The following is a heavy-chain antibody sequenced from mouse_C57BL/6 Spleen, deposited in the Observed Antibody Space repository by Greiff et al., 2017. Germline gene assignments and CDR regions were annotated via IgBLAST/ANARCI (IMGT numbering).Heavy chain of an antibody. J-gene: IGHJ1*03. CDR2: IYPGGGYT. V-gene: IGHV1-63*01. CDR1: GYTFTNYW. D-gene: IGHD1-1*01. Sequence: QVHVKQSGAELVRPGTSVKMSCKASGYTFTNYWIGWAKQRPGHGLEWIGDIYPGGGYTNYNEKFKGKATLTADKSSSTAYMQFSSLTSEDSAIYYCAREGITTVPWYFDVWGTGTTVTVSS. CDR3: AREGITTVPWYFDV.